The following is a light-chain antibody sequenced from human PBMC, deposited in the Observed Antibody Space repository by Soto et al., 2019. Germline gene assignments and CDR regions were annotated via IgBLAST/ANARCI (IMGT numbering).Light chain of an antibody. CDR2: GSS. CDR3: LQHNVFPRT. Sequence: TQTPSPPSSSVRDRVTITCRASQAIRNDLAWYQQKPGRAPKRLIYGSSSLQSGVPSRFSGSGSGTEFTLTISSLQPEDFATYYCLQHNVFPRTFGQGTKVDI. J-gene: IGKJ1*01. CDR1: QAIRND. V-gene: IGKV1-17*01.